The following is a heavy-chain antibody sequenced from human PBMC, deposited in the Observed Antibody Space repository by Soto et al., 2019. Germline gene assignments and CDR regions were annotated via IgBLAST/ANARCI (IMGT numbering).Heavy chain of an antibody. J-gene: IGHJ6*02. Sequence: QVQLVQSGAEVKKPGSSVKVSCKASGGTFSSYAISWVRQAPGQGLEWMGGIIPIFGTANYAQKFQGRVTITADKSTSTAYMELSRLRSEDTAVYYCARGTDFVVVPAAIMDYYYGMDVWGQGTTVTVSS. CDR3: ARGTDFVVVPAAIMDYYYGMDV. CDR1: GGTFSSYA. CDR2: IIPIFGTA. V-gene: IGHV1-69*06. D-gene: IGHD2-2*02.